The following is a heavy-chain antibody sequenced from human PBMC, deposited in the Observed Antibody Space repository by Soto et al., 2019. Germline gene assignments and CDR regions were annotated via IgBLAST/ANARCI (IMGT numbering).Heavy chain of an antibody. CDR1: GYTFTNYY. D-gene: IGHD3-10*01. CDR2: INPMSGST. Sequence: QVQLVQSGAEVKKPGASVKVSCRASGYTFTNYYIHWVRQAPGQGLEWMAIINPMSGSTNYAQNFQGSVTLTMDTSTTTVYMDLSSLRFEDTAVYFCARDLLAGDFWGQGTLVTVSS. J-gene: IGHJ4*02. CDR3: ARDLLAGDF. V-gene: IGHV1-46*01.